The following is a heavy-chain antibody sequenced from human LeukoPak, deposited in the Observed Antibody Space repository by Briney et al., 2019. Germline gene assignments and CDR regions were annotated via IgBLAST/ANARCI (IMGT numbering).Heavy chain of an antibody. J-gene: IGHJ5*02. CDR1: GFTFSDSA. Sequence: PGGSLRLSCAAAGFTFSDSAVTWVRQAPGGGLEWVSGISRSGDRTYTADSVKDRFPISRDNSKKTVYLQMNSLGIEDTAGYYCAKGNWNDDWGQGTPVTVSS. V-gene: IGHV3-23*01. CDR3: AKGNWNDD. CDR2: ISRSGDRT.